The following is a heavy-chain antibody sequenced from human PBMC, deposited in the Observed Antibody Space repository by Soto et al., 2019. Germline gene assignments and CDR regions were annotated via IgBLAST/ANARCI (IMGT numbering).Heavy chain of an antibody. Sequence: QVQVVESGGGVVQPGRSLRLSCVASEFTFSSFAMHWVRQAPGKGLEWVTVISYDGGIKHYADSVRGRFTVSRDNSKNTVFLQMNSMRDEDTAVYYCAKDGSTFSYYYALDVWGQGTTVTVSS. J-gene: IGHJ6*02. CDR2: ISYDGGIK. CDR1: EFTFSSFA. V-gene: IGHV3-30-3*01. CDR3: AKDGSTFSYYYALDV. D-gene: IGHD6-13*01.